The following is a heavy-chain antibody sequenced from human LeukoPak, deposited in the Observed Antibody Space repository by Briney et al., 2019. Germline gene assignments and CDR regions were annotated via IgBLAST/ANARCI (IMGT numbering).Heavy chain of an antibody. Sequence: PGGSLRLSCAASGFTFSSYWMSWVRQAPGKGLEWVSAISGSGARTYYADSVKGRFTISRDNSKNTLYLQMNSLRAEDTAVYYCARARVYYYDSSGLNDYWGQGTLVTVSS. CDR1: GFTFSSYW. D-gene: IGHD3-22*01. CDR2: ISGSGART. V-gene: IGHV3-23*01. CDR3: ARARVYYYDSSGLNDY. J-gene: IGHJ4*02.